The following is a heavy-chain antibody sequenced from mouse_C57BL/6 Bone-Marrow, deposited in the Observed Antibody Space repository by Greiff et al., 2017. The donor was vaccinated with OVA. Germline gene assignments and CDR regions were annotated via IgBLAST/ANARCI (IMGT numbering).Heavy chain of an antibody. V-gene: IGHV1-74*01. Sequence: QVQLQQPGAELVKPGASVKVSCKASGYTFTSYWMHWVKQRPGQGLEWIGRIHPSDSDTNYNQKFKGKATLTVDKSSSTAYMQLSSLTSEYSAVDYGAIDYYGSPCYVDDWGQGTTLTVSA. CDR1: GYTFTSYW. D-gene: IGHD1-1*01. CDR3: AIDYYGSPCYVDD. J-gene: IGHJ2*01. CDR2: IHPSDSDT.